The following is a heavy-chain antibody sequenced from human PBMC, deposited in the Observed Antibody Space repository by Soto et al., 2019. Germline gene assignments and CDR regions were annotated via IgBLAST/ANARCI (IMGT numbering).Heavy chain of an antibody. J-gene: IGHJ6*02. CDR3: AKDKTGVRGGYYYYGVDV. V-gene: IGHV3-23*01. Sequence: GGSLRLSCAASGFPFNSSTMNWVRQAPGKGLEWVSAISNTGVTTFYADSVRGRFTISRDNSKNTLYLQMNSLRAEDTAVYFCAKDKTGVRGGYYYYGVDVWGQGTTVTAP. CDR1: GFPFNSST. D-gene: IGHD1-1*01. CDR2: ISNTGVTT.